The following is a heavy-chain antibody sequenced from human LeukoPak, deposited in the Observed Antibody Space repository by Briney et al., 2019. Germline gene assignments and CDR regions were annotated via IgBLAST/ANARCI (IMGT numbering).Heavy chain of an antibody. V-gene: IGHV3-33*01. Sequence: GGSLRLSCAASGFTFSSYGMHWVRQAPGKGLEWVAVIWYDGSNKYYADSVKGRFTISRDNSKNTLYLQMNSLRAEDTAVYYCARGSTGTTESEFDYWGQGTLVTVSS. CDR3: ARGSTGTTESEFDY. D-gene: IGHD4-17*01. J-gene: IGHJ4*02. CDR2: IWYDGSNK. CDR1: GFTFSSYG.